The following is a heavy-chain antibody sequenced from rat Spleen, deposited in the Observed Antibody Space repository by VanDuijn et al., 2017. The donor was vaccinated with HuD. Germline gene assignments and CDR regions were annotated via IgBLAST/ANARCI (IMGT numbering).Heavy chain of an antibody. CDR3: ARETGYNSYFDY. Sequence: EVQLAESGGGLVQPGRSLKLTCAASGFTFSHYGMAWVRQAPTKGLEWVATLSYDGHTTYYRDSVKGRFTISRDIAKSTLYLQIDSLRSEDTATYYCARETGYNSYFDYWGQGVMVTVSS. J-gene: IGHJ2*01. V-gene: IGHV5-29*01. CDR1: GFTFSHYG. D-gene: IGHD1-4*01. CDR2: LSYDGHTT.